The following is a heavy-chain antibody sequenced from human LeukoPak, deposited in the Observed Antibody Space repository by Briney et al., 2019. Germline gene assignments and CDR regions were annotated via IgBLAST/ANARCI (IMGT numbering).Heavy chain of an antibody. J-gene: IGHJ3*02. CDR2: IHYSGST. CDR1: GGSISSSRYY. CDR3: VRTRLSDHIVPAAAGADDACDM. V-gene: IGHV4-39*07. Sequence: SETLSLTCTVSGGSISSSRYYWGWIRQPPGKGLEWIGSIHYSGSTYYNPSLKSRVTVSVDTSENQFSLKLSSVAAADTAVYFCVRTRLSDHIVPAAAGADDACDMWGQGTMVTVVS. D-gene: IGHD2-2*01.